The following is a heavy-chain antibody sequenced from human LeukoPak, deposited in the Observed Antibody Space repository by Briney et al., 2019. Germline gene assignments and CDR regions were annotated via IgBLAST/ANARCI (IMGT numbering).Heavy chain of an antibody. CDR3: AGSSTARGYSYYSS. CDR1: GYSFTSYW. Sequence: GESLKISCKGSGYSFTSYWVSWVRQMPGKGLEWMGIIYPGDSDTRYSPSFQGQVTISADKSISTAYLQWSSLKASDTAMYYCAGSSTARGYSYYSSWGQGTLVTVSS. J-gene: IGHJ5*02. CDR2: IYPGDSDT. V-gene: IGHV5-51*01. D-gene: IGHD5-18*01.